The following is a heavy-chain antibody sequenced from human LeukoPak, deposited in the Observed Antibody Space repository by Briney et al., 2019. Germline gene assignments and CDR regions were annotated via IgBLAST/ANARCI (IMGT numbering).Heavy chain of an antibody. Sequence: GASVKVSCKASGYTFTSYDINWVRQATGQGLEWMGGIIPIFGTANYAQKFQGRVTITTDESTSTAYMELSSLRSEDTAVYYCAITPGIAAAGTLDYWGQGTLVTVSS. J-gene: IGHJ4*02. CDR1: GYTFTSYD. D-gene: IGHD6-13*01. CDR2: IIPIFGTA. CDR3: AITPGIAAAGTLDY. V-gene: IGHV1-69*05.